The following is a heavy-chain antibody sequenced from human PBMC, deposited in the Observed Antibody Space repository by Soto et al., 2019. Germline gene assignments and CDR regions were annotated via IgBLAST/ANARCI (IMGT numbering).Heavy chain of an antibody. CDR2: VSNEGSK. CDR3: TATPRNGMSV. V-gene: IGHV3-74*01. J-gene: IGHJ6*02. CDR1: GFMVSDYW. Sequence: EVQLVESGGGLVQPGGSLRLACACSGFMVSDYWMHWVRQAPGKGLVWVSRVSNEGSKEYADFVKGRFTLSKDNAKNTLDLEMDSLSVEDTALYYGTATPRNGMSVWGQGTKGTVAS.